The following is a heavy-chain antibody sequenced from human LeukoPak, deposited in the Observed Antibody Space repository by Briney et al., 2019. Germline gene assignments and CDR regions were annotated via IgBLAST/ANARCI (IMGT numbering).Heavy chain of an antibody. V-gene: IGHV1-69*13. D-gene: IGHD3-3*01. Sequence: SVKVSCRASGGTFSSYAISWVRQAPGQGLEWMGGIIPIFGTANYAQKFQGRVTITADESTSTAYMELSSLRSEDTAVYYCAREGGDYDFWSGYGWFDPWGQGTLVTVSS. CDR2: IIPIFGTA. CDR3: AREGGDYDFWSGYGWFDP. CDR1: GGTFSSYA. J-gene: IGHJ5*02.